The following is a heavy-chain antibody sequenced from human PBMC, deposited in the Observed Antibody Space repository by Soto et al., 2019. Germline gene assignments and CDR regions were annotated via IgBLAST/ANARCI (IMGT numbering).Heavy chain of an antibody. J-gene: IGHJ6*02. Sequence: GASVKVTCKASGYTFTSYGISWVRQAPGQGLEWMGWISAYNGNTNYAQKLQGRVTMTTDTSTSTAYMELRSLRSDDTAVYYCARDLLRYCGGDCYPRYYYGMDVWGQGTTVTVSS. D-gene: IGHD2-21*02. CDR2: ISAYNGNT. V-gene: IGHV1-18*01. CDR1: GYTFTSYG. CDR3: ARDLLRYCGGDCYPRYYYGMDV.